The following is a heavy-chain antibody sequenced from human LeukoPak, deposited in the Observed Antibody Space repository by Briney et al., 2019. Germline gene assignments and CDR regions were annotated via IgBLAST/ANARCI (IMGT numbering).Heavy chain of an antibody. CDR2: INSGGST. CDR1: GFTVSSNY. Sequence: AGGSLRLSCAASGFTVSSNYMSWVRQAPGKGLEWVSFINSGGSTYYEESVEGRLITFSSNTTNTLYLQLMSLRAEDTAVYYCARGPARWELREGYMDVWGKGTTVTISS. D-gene: IGHD1-26*01. V-gene: IGHV3-66*01. J-gene: IGHJ6*03. CDR3: ARGPARWELREGYMDV.